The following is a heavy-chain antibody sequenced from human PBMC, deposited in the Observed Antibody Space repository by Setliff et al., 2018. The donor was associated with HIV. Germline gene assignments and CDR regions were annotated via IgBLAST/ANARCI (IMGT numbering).Heavy chain of an antibody. V-gene: IGHV1-18*01. CDR1: GYTFTSYG. D-gene: IGHD2-2*02. Sequence: ASVKVSCKASGYTFTSYGISWVRQAPGQGLEWMGWISAYNGNTNCAQKLQDRVTMTRDTSTTTVYMELSSLRSDDTAVYYCARAQFNTSPWVNSWGQGTLVTVSS. CDR3: ARAQFNTSPWVNS. CDR2: ISAYNGNT. J-gene: IGHJ5*02.